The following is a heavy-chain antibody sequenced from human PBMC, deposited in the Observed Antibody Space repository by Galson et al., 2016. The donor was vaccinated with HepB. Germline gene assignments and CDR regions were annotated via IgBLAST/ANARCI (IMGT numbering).Heavy chain of an antibody. CDR1: GGSISSSNW. V-gene: IGHV4-4*02. CDR2: VFHSGSS. D-gene: IGHD3-10*01. Sequence: SETLSLTCAVSGGSISSSNWWGWVRRPPGKGLEWIGEVFHSGSSNYNPSLKSRVTLSVDKSKNHFSLNLNSVTAADTAIYYCARAATPYGSGSYYSPWGQGTRVTVSS. CDR3: ARAATPYGSGSYYSP. J-gene: IGHJ5*02.